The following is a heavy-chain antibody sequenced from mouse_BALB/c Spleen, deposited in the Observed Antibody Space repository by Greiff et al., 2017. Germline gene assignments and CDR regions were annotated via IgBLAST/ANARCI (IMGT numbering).Heavy chain of an antibody. CDR3: ARKEGDYYGSSPFAY. CDR2: ISDDGSN. D-gene: IGHD1-1*01. J-gene: IGHJ3*01. Sequence: EVQLQESGPGLVKPSQSLYLTCSVTGYSFTSGYFWNWIRQFPGNKLEWMGYISDDGSNNYNPSLKNRISITRDTSKNQFFLKLNSVTTEDTATYYCARKEGDYYGSSPFAYWGQGTLVTVSA. V-gene: IGHV3-6*02. CDR1: GYSFTSGYF.